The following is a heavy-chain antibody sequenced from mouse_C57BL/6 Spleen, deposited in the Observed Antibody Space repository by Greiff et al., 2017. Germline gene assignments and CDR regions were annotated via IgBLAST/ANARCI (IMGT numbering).Heavy chain of an antibody. CDR1: GYAFSSYW. D-gene: IGHD4-1*01. CDR3: ARWLTGREDY. Sequence: QVQLKESGAELVKPGASVKISCKASGYAFSSYWMNWVKQRPGKGLEWIGQIYPGDGDTNYNGKFKGKATLTADKSSSTAYMQLSSLTSEDSAVYFCARWLTGREDYWGQGTTLTVSS. J-gene: IGHJ2*01. CDR2: IYPGDGDT. V-gene: IGHV1-80*01.